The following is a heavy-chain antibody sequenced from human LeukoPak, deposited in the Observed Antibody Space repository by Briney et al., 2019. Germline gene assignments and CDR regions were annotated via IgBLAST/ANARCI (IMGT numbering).Heavy chain of an antibody. J-gene: IGHJ4*02. CDR3: ARDSGSPKGSCAY. V-gene: IGHV3-7*01. CDR1: GFTFNTFW. D-gene: IGHD1-26*01. Sequence: GGSLRLSCAASGFTFNTFWMSWVRQAPGKGLEWVANINQEGSEQYYVDSVKGRFTISRDNAKNSLYLQMNSLRAEDTAVYYCARDSGSPKGSCAYWGQGTLVTVSS. CDR2: INQEGSEQ.